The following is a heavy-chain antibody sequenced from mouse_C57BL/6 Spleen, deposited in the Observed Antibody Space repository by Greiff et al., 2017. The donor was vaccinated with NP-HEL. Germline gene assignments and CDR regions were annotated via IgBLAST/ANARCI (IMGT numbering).Heavy chain of an antibody. CDR3: ARDGGDYYGSRGGFDY. CDR2: ISDGGSYT. D-gene: IGHD1-1*01. CDR1: GFTFSSYA. V-gene: IGHV5-4*01. J-gene: IGHJ2*01. Sequence: VQLKESGGGLVKPGGSLKLSCAASGFTFSSYAMSWVRQTPEKRLEWVATISDGGSYTYYPDNVKGRFTISRDNAKNNLYLQMSHLKSEDTAMYYCARDGGDYYGSRGGFDYWGQGTTLTVSS.